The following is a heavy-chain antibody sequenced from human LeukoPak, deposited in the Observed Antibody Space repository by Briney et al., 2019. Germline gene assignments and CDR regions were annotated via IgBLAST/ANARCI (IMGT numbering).Heavy chain of an antibody. D-gene: IGHD6-13*01. CDR1: GFTFSSYE. CDR2: ISSSSSYI. J-gene: IGHJ5*02. CDR3: ARDSSGTQQLRWNWFDP. V-gene: IGHV3-21*01. Sequence: GGSLRLSCAASGFTFSSYEMNWVRQAPGKGLEWVSSISSSSSYIYYADSVKGRFTISRDNAKNSLYLQMNSLRAEDTAVYYCARDSSGTQQLRWNWFDPWGQGTLVTVSS.